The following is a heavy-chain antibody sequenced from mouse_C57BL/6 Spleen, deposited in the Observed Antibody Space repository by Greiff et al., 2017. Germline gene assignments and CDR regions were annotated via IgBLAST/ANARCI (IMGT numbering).Heavy chain of an antibody. CDR1: GYAFSSSW. V-gene: IGHV1-82*01. D-gene: IGHD1-1*01. Sequence: QVQLKESGPELVKPGASVKISCKASGYAFSSSWMNWVKQRPGKGLEWIGRIYPGDGDTNYNGKFKGKATLTADKSASTASMQLSSLTSEDSAIYFCAREGTTVVATDYFDYWGQGTTLTVSS. CDR2: IYPGDGDT. J-gene: IGHJ2*01. CDR3: AREGTTVVATDYFDY.